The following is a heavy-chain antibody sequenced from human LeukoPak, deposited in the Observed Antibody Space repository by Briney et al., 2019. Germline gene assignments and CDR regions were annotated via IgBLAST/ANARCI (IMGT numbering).Heavy chain of an antibody. CDR3: ARAPSVYYYGMDV. CDR2: IYHSGST. J-gene: IGHJ6*02. Sequence: SETLSLTCAVSGGSISSGGYSWSWIRQPPGKGLEWIGYIYHSGSTYYNPSLKSRVTISVDRSKNQFSLKLSSVTAADTAVYYCARAPSVYYYGMDVWGQGTTVTVSS. CDR1: GGSISSGGYS. V-gene: IGHV4-30-2*01.